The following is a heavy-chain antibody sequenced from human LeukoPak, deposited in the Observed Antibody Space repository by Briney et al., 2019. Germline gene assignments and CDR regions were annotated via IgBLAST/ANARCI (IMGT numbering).Heavy chain of an antibody. CDR3: ARGGYGDYDGWFDP. CDR1: GYTFTSYG. CDR2: ISTYNGYT. D-gene: IGHD4-17*01. Sequence: ASVKVSCKASGYTFTSYGISWVRQAPGQGLEWMGWISTYNGYTYYAQNLQGRVTMTTDTSKNHFSLKLSSVTAADTAVYYCARGGYGDYDGWFDPWGQGTLVTVSS. J-gene: IGHJ5*02. V-gene: IGHV1-18*01.